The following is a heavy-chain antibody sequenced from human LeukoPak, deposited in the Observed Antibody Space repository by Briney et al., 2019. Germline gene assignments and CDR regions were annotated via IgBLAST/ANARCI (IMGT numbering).Heavy chain of an antibody. CDR1: GGSISNSNYY. CDR2: IYYLGRT. J-gene: IGHJ4*02. D-gene: IGHD5-18*01. V-gene: IGHV4-39*07. Sequence: SETLSLTCTVSGGSISNSNYYWGWVRQPPGKGLQWIGSIYYLGRTYYNPSLKSRGTISLDSSKNQFSLQLTSMTAADTAVYHCARVGYSYGRLFDQWGQGTLVTVSS. CDR3: ARVGYSYGRLFDQ.